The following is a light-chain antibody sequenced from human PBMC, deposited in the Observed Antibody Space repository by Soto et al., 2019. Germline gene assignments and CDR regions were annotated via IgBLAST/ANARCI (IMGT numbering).Light chain of an antibody. J-gene: IGLJ2*01. CDR3: AAWDDSLNAVV. CDR1: RSNIGGHA. V-gene: IGLV1-44*01. Sequence: QSVLTQPPSASGTPGQRVTISCSGTRSNIGGHAVNWYQQLPGTAPKRLIFSSDLRPSVVPDRFSGSKSGTSATLAISGLPSEDEADYSCAAWDDSLNAVVFGRGTKLTVL. CDR2: SSD.